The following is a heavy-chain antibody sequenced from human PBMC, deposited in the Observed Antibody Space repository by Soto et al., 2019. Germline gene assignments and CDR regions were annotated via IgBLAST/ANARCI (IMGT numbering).Heavy chain of an antibody. CDR1: GGSISSYY. CDR2: IYYSGST. Sequence: SETLSLTCTVSGGSISSYYWSWIRQPPGKGLEWIGYIYYSGSTNYNPSLKSRVTISVDTSKNQFSLKLSSVTAADTAVYYCARDRRGYTSGWNPVYYFDYWAQGTLATVS. V-gene: IGHV4-59*01. CDR3: ARDRRGYTSGWNPVYYFDY. J-gene: IGHJ4*02. D-gene: IGHD6-19*01.